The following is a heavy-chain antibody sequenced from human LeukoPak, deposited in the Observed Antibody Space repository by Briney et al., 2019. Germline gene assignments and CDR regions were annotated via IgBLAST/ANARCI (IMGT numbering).Heavy chain of an antibody. V-gene: IGHV4-4*07. Sequence: PSETLSLTCTVSGGSISTYYWSWIRQPAGKGLEWIGRIHTSGTTYYNPSLKSRLTVSVDTSNNQFSLKLSSVTAADTAVYYCARSFLDGSGSYPLDYRGQGTLVTVSS. CDR3: ARSFLDGSGSYPLDY. CDR2: IHTSGTT. D-gene: IGHD3-10*01. J-gene: IGHJ4*02. CDR1: GGSISTYY.